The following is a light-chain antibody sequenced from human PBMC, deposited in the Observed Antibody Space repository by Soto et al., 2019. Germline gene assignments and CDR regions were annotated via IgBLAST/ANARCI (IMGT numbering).Light chain of an antibody. V-gene: IGKV1-9*01. CDR3: QPLNSYPLT. J-gene: IGKJ4*01. CDR2: VAS. Sequence: DIQLTQSPSSLSASVGERVTITCRASQGIGSHLAWYQQEPGKAPKLLIYVASTLQSGVPSRFSGSGSVTEFTLTISGLQPGDLATYYCQPLNSYPLTFGGGTKVQIK. CDR1: QGIGSH.